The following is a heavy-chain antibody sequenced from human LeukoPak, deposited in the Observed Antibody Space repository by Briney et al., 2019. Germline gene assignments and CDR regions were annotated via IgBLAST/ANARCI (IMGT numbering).Heavy chain of an antibody. D-gene: IGHD3-10*01. V-gene: IGHV4-4*02. CDR2: INHSGST. Sequence: PSETLSLTCAVSGDSISSSNWWSWIRQPPGKGLEWIGEINHSGSTNYNPSLKSRVTISVDTSKNQFSLKLSSVTAADTAVYYCARGLPPYIGVTMVRGVRRNWFDPWGQGTLVTVSS. CDR3: ARGLPPYIGVTMVRGVRRNWFDP. J-gene: IGHJ5*02. CDR1: GDSISSSNW.